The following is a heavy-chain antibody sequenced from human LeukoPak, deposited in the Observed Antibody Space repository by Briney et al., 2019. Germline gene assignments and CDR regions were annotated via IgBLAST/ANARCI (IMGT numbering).Heavy chain of an antibody. D-gene: IGHD2-2*02. CDR1: GYTFTSYD. CDR3: ARGIVVVPAAILNFDP. V-gene: IGHV1-8*01. CDR2: MNPNSGNT. Sequence: ASVKVSCKSSGYTFTSYDINWVRQATGQGLAWMGWMNPNSGNTGYAQKFQGRVTMTRNTSISTAYMELSSLRSEDTAVYYCARGIVVVPAAILNFDPWGQGTPVTVSS. J-gene: IGHJ5*02.